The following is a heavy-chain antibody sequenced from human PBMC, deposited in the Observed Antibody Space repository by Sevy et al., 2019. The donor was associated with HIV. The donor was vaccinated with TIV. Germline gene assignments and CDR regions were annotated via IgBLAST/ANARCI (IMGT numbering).Heavy chain of an antibody. V-gene: IGHV4-61*08. CDR2: AYYSGST. CDR1: GVSVNNGDYY. Sequence: SETLSLTCTVSGVSVNNGDYYWTWIRQPPGKGLEWIGYAYYSGSTNYNPSLESRVTISVDTSKNQFSLKLNSVTAADSAVYYCVRGVNLDVIPWGHWGQGILVTVSS. D-gene: IGHD1-26*01. CDR3: VRGVNLDVIPWGH. J-gene: IGHJ4*02.